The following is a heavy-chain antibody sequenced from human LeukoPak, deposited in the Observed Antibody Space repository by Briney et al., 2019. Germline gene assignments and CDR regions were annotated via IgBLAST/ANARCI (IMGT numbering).Heavy chain of an antibody. D-gene: IGHD3-9*01. Sequence: GGSPRLSCAASGFTFSDYYMSWIRQAPGKGLEWVSYISSSGSTIYYADSVKGRFTISRDNAKNSLYLQMNSLRAEDTAVYYCARGSHVLRYFDWLPPFDYWGQGTLVTVSS. V-gene: IGHV3-11*01. CDR1: GFTFSDYY. J-gene: IGHJ4*02. CDR2: ISSSGSTI. CDR3: ARGSHVLRYFDWLPPFDY.